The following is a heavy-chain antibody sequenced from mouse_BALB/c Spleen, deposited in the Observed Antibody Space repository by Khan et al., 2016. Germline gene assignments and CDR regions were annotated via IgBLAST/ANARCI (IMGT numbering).Heavy chain of an antibody. CDR2: IYPGDGDT. CDR1: GYTFTSYW. CDR3: ASYCGSSYDYFDY. V-gene: IGHV1-87*01. Sequence: VRLQQSGAELARPGASVKLSCKASGYTFTSYWMQWVKQRPGQGLEWIGAIYPGDGDTRYTQKFKGKATLTADKSSSTAYMQLSSLASEDSAVYYYASYCGSSYDYFDYWGQGTTLTVSS. D-gene: IGHD1-1*01. J-gene: IGHJ2*01.